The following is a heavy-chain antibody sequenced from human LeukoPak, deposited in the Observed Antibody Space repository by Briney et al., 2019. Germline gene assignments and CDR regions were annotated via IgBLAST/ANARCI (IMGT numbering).Heavy chain of an antibody. CDR2: INHSGST. Sequence: SETLSLTCAVYGGSFSGYYWSWIRQPPGKGLEWIGEINHSGSTNHDRSLKGRVTISVDTSKNQFSLKLSSVTAADTAVYYCARGGTKGMVRGVMGYMDVWGKGTTVTVSS. J-gene: IGHJ6*03. D-gene: IGHD3-10*01. V-gene: IGHV4-34*01. CDR3: ARGGTKGMVRGVMGYMDV. CDR1: GGSFSGYY.